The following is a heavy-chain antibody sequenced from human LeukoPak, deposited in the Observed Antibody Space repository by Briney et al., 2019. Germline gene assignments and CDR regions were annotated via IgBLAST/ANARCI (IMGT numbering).Heavy chain of an antibody. Sequence: ASVKVSCKASGNTFSGYYMHWVRQAPGQGLEWMGWINPNSGGTNYAQKFQGRVTMTRDTSITTAYMELTRLRSDDTAVYYCARNLKPYYFDYWGQGTLVTVSP. V-gene: IGHV1-2*02. CDR2: INPNSGGT. CDR3: ARNLKPYYFDY. CDR1: GNTFSGYY. J-gene: IGHJ4*02.